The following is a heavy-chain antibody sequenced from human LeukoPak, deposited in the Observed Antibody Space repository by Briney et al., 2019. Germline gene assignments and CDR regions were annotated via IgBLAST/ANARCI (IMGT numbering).Heavy chain of an antibody. CDR1: GGSLSATFS. D-gene: IGHD5-18*01. J-gene: IGHJ4*02. V-gene: IGHV4-39*01. Sequence: PSETLSLTRAVSGGSLSATFSWGWIRQPPGMGLEWIGTIDLRGDTITTPSLKGGVTISVDTSKKQCSLNLNSVSAPRTPVFICATRTPAAMYPHGGQGSLLTLP. CDR2: IDLRGDT. CDR3: ATRTPAAMYPH.